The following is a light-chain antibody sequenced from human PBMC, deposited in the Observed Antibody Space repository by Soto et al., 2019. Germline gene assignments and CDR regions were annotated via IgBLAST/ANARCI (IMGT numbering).Light chain of an antibody. CDR2: GVT. CDR1: SSDVGAYYS. Sequence: LTQPASVSGSPGQSITISCTGTSSDVGAYYSVSWYQHHPGKAPKLIIYGVTNRPSGVSNRFSGSKSGNTASLTISGLQAEDEADYHCSSYTSGSSHEVFGNGTKGTVL. J-gene: IGLJ1*01. V-gene: IGLV2-14*01. CDR3: SSYTSGSSHEV.